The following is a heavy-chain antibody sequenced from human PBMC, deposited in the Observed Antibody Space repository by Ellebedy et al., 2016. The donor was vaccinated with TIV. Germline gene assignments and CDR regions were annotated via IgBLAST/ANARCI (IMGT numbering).Heavy chain of an antibody. CDR3: ARLGSGWFRYFDF. CDR2: IYPGDSDT. Sequence: GGSLRLSXKTSGYNFNTYWIGWVRQMPGKGLEWMGIIYPGDSDTRYSLSFEGQVTISAVKSNSTAFLQWRSLKASDTAMYYCARLGSGWFRYFDFWGQGTLVTVSS. V-gene: IGHV5-51*01. CDR1: GYNFNTYW. J-gene: IGHJ4*02. D-gene: IGHD6-19*01.